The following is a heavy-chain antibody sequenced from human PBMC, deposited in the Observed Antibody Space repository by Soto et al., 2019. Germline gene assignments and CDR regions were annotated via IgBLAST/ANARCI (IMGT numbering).Heavy chain of an antibody. CDR1: GFTFSSYS. Sequence: EVQLVESGGGLVQPGGSLRLSCAASGFTFSSYSMNWVRQAPGKGLEWVAYISSSSSTIYYADSVKGRFTISRDNAKNSLYLQTNSRRAEDTALDHCARPPERIAQIGCFAPWGQGPLVTVSS. D-gene: IGHD6-13*01. V-gene: IGHV3-48*01. J-gene: IGHJ5*02. CDR3: ARPPERIAQIGCFAP. CDR2: ISSSSSTI.